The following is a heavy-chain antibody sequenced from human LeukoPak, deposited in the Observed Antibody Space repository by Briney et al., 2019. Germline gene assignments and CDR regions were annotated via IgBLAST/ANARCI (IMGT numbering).Heavy chain of an antibody. CDR1: GGSFSGYC. V-gene: IGHV4-34*01. D-gene: IGHD3-3*01. CDR2: INHSGST. Sequence: SETLSLTCAVYGGSFSGYCWSWIRQPPGKGLEWIGEINHSGSTNYNPSLKSRVTISVDTSKNQFSLKLSSVTAADTAVYYCASSTIFGVVTNSFDPWGQGTLVTVSS. J-gene: IGHJ5*02. CDR3: ASSTIFGVVTNSFDP.